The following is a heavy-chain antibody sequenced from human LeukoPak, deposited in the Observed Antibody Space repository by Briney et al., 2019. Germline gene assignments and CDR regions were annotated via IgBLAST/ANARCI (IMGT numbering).Heavy chain of an antibody. J-gene: IGHJ4*02. D-gene: IGHD2-2*01. CDR2: IYYSGST. CDR3: ARLVGDIVVVPAVTSALDY. Sequence: SETLSLTCTVSGGSISSSSYYWGWIRQPPGKGLEWIGSIYYSGSTYYNPSLKSRVTISVDTSKNQFSLKLSSVTAADTAVYYCARLVGDIVVVPAVTSALDYWGQGTLVTVSS. CDR1: GGSISSSSYY. V-gene: IGHV4-39*01.